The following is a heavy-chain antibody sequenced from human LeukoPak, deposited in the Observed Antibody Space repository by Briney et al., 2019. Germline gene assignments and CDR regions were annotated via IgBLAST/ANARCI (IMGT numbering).Heavy chain of an antibody. CDR3: ARDASADRGLLPTHFDY. Sequence: SETLLLTCAVPGYSISCGFYWGWIRQSPWKGLKTIGSIYHSETNYYNPSLKSRVTMLVDTAKTQFSLNLRSVTAADTVVYYCARDASADRGLLPTHFDYWGQGALVTVSS. J-gene: IGHJ4*02. V-gene: IGHV4-38-2*02. CDR1: GYSISCGFY. CDR2: IYHSETN. D-gene: IGHD3-16*01.